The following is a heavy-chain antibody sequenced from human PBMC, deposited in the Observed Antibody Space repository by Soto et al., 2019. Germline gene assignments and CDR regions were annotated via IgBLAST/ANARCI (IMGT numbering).Heavy chain of an antibody. CDR3: ARGGTQYRVHDY. CDR2: IWYDGSNK. CDR1: GFSFRSYG. Sequence: ESGGGVVQPGRSLRLSCAASGFSFRSYGMNWVRQAPGKGLEWVAVIWYDGSNKYYADFVKGRFTVSRDNSRDTLYLQMNSLRVEDTAVYYCARGGTQYRVHDYWGQGTRVTVSS. J-gene: IGHJ4*02. V-gene: IGHV3-33*01. D-gene: IGHD2-2*01.